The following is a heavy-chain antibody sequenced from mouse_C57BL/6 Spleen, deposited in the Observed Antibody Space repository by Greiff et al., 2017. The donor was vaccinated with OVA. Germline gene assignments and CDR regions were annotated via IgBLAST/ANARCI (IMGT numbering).Heavy chain of an antibody. CDR2: ISSGSSTI. J-gene: IGHJ1*03. CDR3: ARGAYYAYWYFDV. V-gene: IGHV5-17*01. CDR1: GFTFSDYG. Sequence: EVQLVESGGGLVKPGGSLKLSCAASGFTFSDYGMHWVRQAPEKGLEWVAYISSGSSTIYYADTVKGRFTISRDNAKNTLFLQMTSLRSEDTAMYYCARGAYYAYWYFDVWGTGTTVTVSS. D-gene: IGHD1-1*01.